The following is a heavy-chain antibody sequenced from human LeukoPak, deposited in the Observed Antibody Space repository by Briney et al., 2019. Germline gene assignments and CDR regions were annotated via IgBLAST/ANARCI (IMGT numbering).Heavy chain of an antibody. CDR1: GFTFSSYA. J-gene: IGHJ6*03. CDR3: ARSRKEGGIFGVGWYYMDV. Sequence: GRSLRLSCAASGFTFSSYAMHWVRQAPGKGLEWVAVISYDGSNKYYADSVKGRFTISRDNSKNTLYLQMNSLRAEDTAVYYCARSRKEGGIFGVGWYYMDVWGKGTTVTVSS. CDR2: ISYDGSNK. V-gene: IGHV3-30-3*01. D-gene: IGHD3-3*01.